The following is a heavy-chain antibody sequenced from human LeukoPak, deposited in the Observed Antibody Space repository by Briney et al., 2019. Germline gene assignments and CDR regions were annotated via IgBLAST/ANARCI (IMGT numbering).Heavy chain of an antibody. CDR2: FDLQDGER. Sequence: ASVKVSCKVSGYTLIELSLYWVRQAPGKGLEWMGGFDLQDGERIAQKFQGRVTMTEDTSTDTAYMDLSSLRTEDTAVYYCAATPTFYGDYEGAGHYFDCWGQGTLVTVTS. CDR3: AATPTFYGDYEGAGHYFDC. J-gene: IGHJ4*02. D-gene: IGHD4-17*01. CDR1: GYTLIELS. V-gene: IGHV1-24*01.